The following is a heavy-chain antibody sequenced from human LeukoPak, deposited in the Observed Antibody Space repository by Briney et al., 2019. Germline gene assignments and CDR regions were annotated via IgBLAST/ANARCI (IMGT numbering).Heavy chain of an antibody. D-gene: IGHD3-10*01. CDR3: AREENYYGSGAYGMDV. CDR1: GFTFSSYS. J-gene: IGHJ6*02. Sequence: GRSLRLSCAASGFTFSSYSMNWVRQAPGKGLEWVSYISSSSSTIYYADSVKGRFTISRDNAKNSLYLQMNSLRAEDTAVYYCAREENYYGSGAYGMDVWGQGTTVTVSS. CDR2: ISSSSSTI. V-gene: IGHV3-48*04.